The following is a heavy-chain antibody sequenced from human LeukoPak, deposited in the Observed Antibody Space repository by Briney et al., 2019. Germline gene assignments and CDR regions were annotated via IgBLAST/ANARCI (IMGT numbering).Heavy chain of an antibody. CDR2: INHSGST. D-gene: IGHD5-18*01. CDR3: ARERIQLWFGYFDY. J-gene: IGHJ4*02. Sequence: SETLSLTCAVYGGSFSGYYWSWIRQPPGKGLEWIGEINHSGSTNYNPSLKSRVTISVDTSKNQFSLKLSSVTAADTAVYYCARERIQLWFGYFDYWGQGTLVTVSS. CDR1: GGSFSGYY. V-gene: IGHV4-34*01.